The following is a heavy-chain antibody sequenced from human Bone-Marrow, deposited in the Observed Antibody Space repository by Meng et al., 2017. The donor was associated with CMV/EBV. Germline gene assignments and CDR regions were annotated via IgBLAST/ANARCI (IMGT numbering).Heavy chain of an antibody. CDR3: GRAQVDAYYNYGMDV. CDR2: ISNSGSTM. J-gene: IGHJ6*02. Sequence: GESLMISCEASGITFSDYDMSWIRKAPGKGLGWVSYISNSGSTMFYADSGQGRFTISRDNAKNSLYVQMNSLRAEDTAVYYCGRAQVDAYYNYGMDVWGQGTTVTVSS. CDR1: GITFSDYD. V-gene: IGHV3-11*04.